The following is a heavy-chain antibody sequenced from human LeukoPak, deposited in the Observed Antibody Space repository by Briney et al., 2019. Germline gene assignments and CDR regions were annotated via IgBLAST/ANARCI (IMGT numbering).Heavy chain of an antibody. D-gene: IGHD3-16*01. CDR2: INWNGGST. Sequence: GGSLRLSCAASGFTFDDYGMSWVRQAPGKGLEWVSGINWNGGSTGYADSVKGRFTISRDNAKNSLYLQMNSLRAEDTAVYYCARSMITFGGAKTFDYWGQGTLVTVSS. V-gene: IGHV3-20*04. CDR3: ARSMITFGGAKTFDY. CDR1: GFTFDDYG. J-gene: IGHJ4*02.